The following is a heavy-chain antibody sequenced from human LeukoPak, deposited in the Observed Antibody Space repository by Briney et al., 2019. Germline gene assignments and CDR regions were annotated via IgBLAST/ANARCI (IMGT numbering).Heavy chain of an antibody. Sequence: SETLSLTCTVSGGSISNYFWSWFRQPAGKGLEWIGRIYTSGSTYYNPSLKSSVTISVDTSKNQFSLTLSSVTAADTAVYYCARDLYGSGSSGFDPWGQGILVTVSS. D-gene: IGHD3-10*01. CDR2: IYTSGST. V-gene: IGHV4-4*07. CDR1: GGSISNYF. J-gene: IGHJ5*02. CDR3: ARDLYGSGSSGFDP.